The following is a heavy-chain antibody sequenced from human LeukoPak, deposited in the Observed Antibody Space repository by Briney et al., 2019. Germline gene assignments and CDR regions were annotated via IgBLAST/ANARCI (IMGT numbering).Heavy chain of an antibody. Sequence: SETLSLTCTVSGGSISRYYWSWIRQPPGKGLEWIGYIYYSGSTNYNPSLKSRVTISVDTSKNQFSLKMSSVTAADTAVYYCARNSRTHAFDIWGQGTMVTVSS. CDR1: GGSISRYY. J-gene: IGHJ3*02. CDR3: ARNSRTHAFDI. CDR2: IYYSGST. V-gene: IGHV4-59*01. D-gene: IGHD1/OR15-1a*01.